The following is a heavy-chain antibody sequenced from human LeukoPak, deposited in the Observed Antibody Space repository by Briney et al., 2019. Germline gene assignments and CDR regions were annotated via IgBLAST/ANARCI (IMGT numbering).Heavy chain of an antibody. CDR2: IYSGGST. D-gene: IGHD2-21*01. Sequence: PGGSLRLSCAASGFTVSSNFLSWVRQPPGKGLEWVSDIYSGGSTYYADSVKGRFTISRDNSKNTLYLQVNSLRAEDTAVYYCTRGGGGSFPHYWGQGTLVTVSS. CDR3: TRGGGGSFPHY. J-gene: IGHJ4*02. V-gene: IGHV3-53*01. CDR1: GFTVSSNF.